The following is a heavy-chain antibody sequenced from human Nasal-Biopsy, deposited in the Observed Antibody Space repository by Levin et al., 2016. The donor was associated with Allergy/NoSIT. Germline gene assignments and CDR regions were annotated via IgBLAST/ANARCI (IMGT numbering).Heavy chain of an antibody. CDR1: GFTFSSHF. V-gene: IGHV3-74*01. J-gene: IGHJ4*02. CDR2: IDYNGSEA. D-gene: IGHD3-16*01. Sequence: ETLSLTCEASGFTFSSHFMHWVRQAPGQGLVWVGRIDYNGSEATYADFVEGRFTISRDNGKNALFLQMNSLRVADTAVYYCARNWWGIDFWGRGTLVTVSS. CDR3: ARNWWGIDF.